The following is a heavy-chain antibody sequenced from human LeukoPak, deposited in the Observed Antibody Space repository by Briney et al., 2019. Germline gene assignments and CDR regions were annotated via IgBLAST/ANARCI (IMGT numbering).Heavy chain of an antibody. J-gene: IGHJ4*02. Sequence: GESLKISCKASGYSFTTHWIGWVRQMPGKGLEWMGIIYPDDSDTKYSPSFQGQVTISADKSISTAYLQWSSLKASDTAMYYCARPPENDYWGQGTLVTVSS. V-gene: IGHV5-51*01. CDR3: ARPPENDY. CDR2: IYPDDSDT. D-gene: IGHD5-24*01. CDR1: GYSFTTHW.